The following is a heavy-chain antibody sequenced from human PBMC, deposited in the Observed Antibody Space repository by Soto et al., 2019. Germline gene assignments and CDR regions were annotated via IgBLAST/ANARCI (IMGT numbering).Heavy chain of an antibody. CDR3: ARSHEIITIFGVVTTLDTEFDY. Sequence: GASVKVSCKASGYTFTSYYMHWVRQAPGQGLEWMGIINPSGGSTSYAQKFQGRVTMTRDTSTSTVYMELSSLRSEDTAVYYCARSHEIITIFGVVTTLDTEFDYWGQGTLVTVS. J-gene: IGHJ4*02. V-gene: IGHV1-46*01. D-gene: IGHD3-3*01. CDR1: GYTFTSYY. CDR2: INPSGGST.